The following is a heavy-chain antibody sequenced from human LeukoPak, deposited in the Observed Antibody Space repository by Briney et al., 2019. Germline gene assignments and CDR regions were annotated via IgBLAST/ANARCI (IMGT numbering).Heavy chain of an antibody. CDR2: ISADNGNT. CDR1: GYTFTGYG. Sequence: GASVKVSCKASGYTFTGYGISWVRQAPGQGLEWMVWISADNGNTNYAQKFQGRVTMTTETSTRTAYMELRSLRSDDAAVYYCARIDLAYGSGTYYSSYFEYWGQRTLVTVSS. CDR3: ARIDLAYGSGTYYSSYFEY. J-gene: IGHJ4*02. V-gene: IGHV1-18*01. D-gene: IGHD3-10*01.